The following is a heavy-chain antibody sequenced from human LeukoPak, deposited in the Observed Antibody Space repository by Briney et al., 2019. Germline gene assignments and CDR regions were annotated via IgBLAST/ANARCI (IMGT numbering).Heavy chain of an antibody. Sequence: GASVKVSCKASGGTFSSYAISWVRQAPGQGLEWMGGIIPIFGTANYAQKFQGRVTITADESTSTAYMELSSLRSEDTAVNYCARGVHTAMAWVYWGQGTLVTVSS. D-gene: IGHD5-18*01. CDR1: GGTFSSYA. J-gene: IGHJ4*02. V-gene: IGHV1-69*13. CDR2: IIPIFGTA. CDR3: ARGVHTAMAWVY.